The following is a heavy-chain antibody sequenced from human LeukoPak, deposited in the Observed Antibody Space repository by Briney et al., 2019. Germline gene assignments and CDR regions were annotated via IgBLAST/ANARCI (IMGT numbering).Heavy chain of an antibody. CDR3: AREKQLERLAFGKEGSAFDY. CDR1: GFTFNSYT. CDR2: ISSSSSYI. V-gene: IGHV3-21*01. D-gene: IGHD1-1*01. Sequence: GGSLRLSCAASGFTFNSYTMNWVRQAPGKGLEWVSSISSSSSYIYYADSVKGRFTIPRDNAKNSLYLQMNRLRAEDTAVYYCAREKQLERLAFGKEGSAFDYWGQGTLVTVSS. J-gene: IGHJ4*02.